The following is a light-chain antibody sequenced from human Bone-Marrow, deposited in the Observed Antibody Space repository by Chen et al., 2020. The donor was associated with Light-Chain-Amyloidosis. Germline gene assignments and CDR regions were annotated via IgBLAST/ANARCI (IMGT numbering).Light chain of an antibody. CDR1: NIGSTS. V-gene: IGLV3-21*02. Sequence: SYVLSQPSSVSVAPGQTATSACGGTNIGSTSVHWCQQTPGQPPLLVVYDDSDRPSGIPERLSGSNSGNTATLTISRVEAGDEADYYCQVWDRSSDRPVFGGGTKLTVL. CDR2: DDS. J-gene: IGLJ3*02. CDR3: QVWDRSSDRPV.